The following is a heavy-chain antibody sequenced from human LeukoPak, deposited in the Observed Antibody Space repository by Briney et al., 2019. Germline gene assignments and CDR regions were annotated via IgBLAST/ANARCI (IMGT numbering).Heavy chain of an antibody. D-gene: IGHD1-14*01. V-gene: IGHV3-74*01. CDR1: GFTFSNYW. Sequence: PGGSLRLSCAASGFTFSNYWMHWVRQVPGKGLVWVSRINSVGSSTSYAESVEGRFTISRDNAKNTLYLQMNSLRAEDTAVYYCARLPEGGADSFEYWGQGTLVTVSS. J-gene: IGHJ4*02. CDR3: ARLPEGGADSFEY. CDR2: INSVGSST.